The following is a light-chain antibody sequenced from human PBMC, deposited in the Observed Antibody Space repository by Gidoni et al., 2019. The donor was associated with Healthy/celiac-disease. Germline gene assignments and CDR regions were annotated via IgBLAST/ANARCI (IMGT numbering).Light chain of an antibody. Sequence: VLTQSPGTLSLSPGERATLSCRASQSVSSSYLAWYQQKPGQAPRLLIYGASSRATGIPDRFRGSGSGTDFTLTISRLEPEDFAVYYCQQYGSSPPTFGQGTKVEIK. CDR3: QQYGSSPPT. J-gene: IGKJ1*01. CDR1: QSVSSSY. V-gene: IGKV3-20*01. CDR2: GAS.